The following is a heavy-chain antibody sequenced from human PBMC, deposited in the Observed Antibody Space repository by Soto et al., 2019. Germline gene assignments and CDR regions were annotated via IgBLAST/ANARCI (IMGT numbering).Heavy chain of an antibody. CDR2: IGNDGTEE. CDR3: AKDKGRTAIDY. V-gene: IGHV3-30*02. CDR1: GLTFSAAG. Sequence: VHLVESGGGLVQPGRSLRLSCAASGLTFSAAGMHWVRQAPGKGLEWVAFIGNDGTEESYVDAVKGRFTISSDNSQNRVYLQMNGLRTKATALYYCAKDKGRTAIDYWGQGTLVSVS. J-gene: IGHJ4*02.